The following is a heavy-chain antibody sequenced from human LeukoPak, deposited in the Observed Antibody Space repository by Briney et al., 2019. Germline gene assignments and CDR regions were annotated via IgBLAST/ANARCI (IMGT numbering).Heavy chain of an antibody. J-gene: IGHJ4*02. Sequence: GGSLRLSCAASGFTFSSYAMSWVRQAPGRGLEWVSAISGSGGSTYYADSVKGRFTISRDNSKNTLYLQMNSLRAEDTAVYYCAKRGAGGGYFDYWGQGTLVTASS. CDR3: AKRGAGGGYFDY. CDR2: ISGSGGST. V-gene: IGHV3-23*01. D-gene: IGHD1-26*01. CDR1: GFTFSSYA.